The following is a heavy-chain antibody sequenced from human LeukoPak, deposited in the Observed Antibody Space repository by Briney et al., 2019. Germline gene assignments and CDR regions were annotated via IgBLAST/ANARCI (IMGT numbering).Heavy chain of an antibody. Sequence: GGSLRLSCAASGFSFSVYAMNWVRQAPGKGLEGISYISRSSGTMYYADSVKGRFTISRDNAKNSLYLQLNSLRAEDTAVYYCARDGDGSFDYWGQGALVTVSS. CDR1: GFSFSVYA. CDR3: ARDGDGSFDY. V-gene: IGHV3-48*04. CDR2: ISRSSGTM. D-gene: IGHD5-24*01. J-gene: IGHJ4*02.